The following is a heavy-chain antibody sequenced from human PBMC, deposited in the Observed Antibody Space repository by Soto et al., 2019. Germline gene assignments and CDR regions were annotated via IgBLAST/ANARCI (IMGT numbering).Heavy chain of an antibody. V-gene: IGHV3-48*04. Sequence: PGGSLRLSCAASGFTFRNYNMNWVRQAPGKGLEWLSYISGASGTIYYVDSVKGRFTISRDNAKNSLYLQMNSLRAEDTAVYYCARFYYDSSGYLPSPYYYYYGMDVWGQGTMVTVSS. CDR1: GFTFRNYN. J-gene: IGHJ6*02. D-gene: IGHD3-22*01. CDR3: ARFYYDSSGYLPSPYYYYYGMDV. CDR2: ISGASGTI.